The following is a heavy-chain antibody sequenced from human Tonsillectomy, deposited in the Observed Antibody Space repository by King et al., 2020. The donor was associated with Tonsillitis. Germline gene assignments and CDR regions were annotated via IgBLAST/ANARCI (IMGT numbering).Heavy chain of an antibody. CDR2: ISSSSSYI. J-gene: IGHJ4*02. CDR1: GFTFSSYS. Sequence: VQLVESGGGLVKPGGSLRLSCAASGFTFSSYSMNWVRQAPGKGLEWVSSISSSSSYIFYADSVKGRFTISRDNAKNSLYLQMNSLRAEDTAVYYCARDLSYYYDSSGYRIDYWGQGPLVTVSS. CDR3: ARDLSYYYDSSGYRIDY. D-gene: IGHD3-22*01. V-gene: IGHV3-21*01.